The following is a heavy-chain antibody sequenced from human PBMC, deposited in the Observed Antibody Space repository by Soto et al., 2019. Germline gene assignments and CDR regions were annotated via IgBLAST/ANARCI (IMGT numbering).Heavy chain of an antibody. V-gene: IGHV1-69*13. CDR2: IIPIFGTA. CDR1: GGTFSSYA. CDR3: ASREGDGYNYGFDY. D-gene: IGHD5-12*01. J-gene: IGHJ4*02. Sequence: GASVKVSCKASGGTFSSYAISWVRQAPGQGLEWMGGIIPIFGTANYAQKFQGRVTITADESTSTAYMELSSLRSEDTAVYYCASREGDGYNYGFDYWGQGTLVTVSS.